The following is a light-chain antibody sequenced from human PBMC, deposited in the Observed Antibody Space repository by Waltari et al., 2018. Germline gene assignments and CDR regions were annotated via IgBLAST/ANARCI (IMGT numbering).Light chain of an antibody. V-gene: IGLV1-47*01. CDR3: AAWDDSLTGWV. CDR2: RND. Sequence: QSVLTQPPSASGTPGQRVTISCSGSSSNIGRNFVYGYQQLPGTAPKPLISRNDQRPSGVPDRFSGSKSGTSASLAISGLRSEDEADYYCAAWDDSLTGWVFGGGTKLTVL. J-gene: IGLJ3*02. CDR1: SSNIGRNF.